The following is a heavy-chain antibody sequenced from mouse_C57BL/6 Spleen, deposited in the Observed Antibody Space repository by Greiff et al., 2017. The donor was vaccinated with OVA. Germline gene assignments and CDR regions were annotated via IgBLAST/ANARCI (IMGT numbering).Heavy chain of an antibody. Sequence: VKLQQPGAELVRPGSSVKLSCKASGYTFTSYWMDWVQQRPGQGLDWIGNIYPSDSETHYNQKFKDKATLTVDKSSSTAYMQLSSLTSDDSAVYYCARGATMVTPWFAYWGQGTLVTVSA. V-gene: IGHV1-61*01. D-gene: IGHD2-2*01. CDR1: GYTFTSYW. J-gene: IGHJ3*01. CDR2: IYPSDSET. CDR3: ARGATMVTPWFAY.